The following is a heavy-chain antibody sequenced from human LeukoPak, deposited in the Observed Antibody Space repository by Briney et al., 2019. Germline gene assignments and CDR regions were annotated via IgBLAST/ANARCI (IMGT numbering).Heavy chain of an antibody. CDR1: GYTFTSYY. CDR3: TRAQTGSAGPLSIAVAGIDDY. V-gene: IGHV1-46*01. D-gene: IGHD6-19*01. CDR2: INPSGGST. J-gene: IGHJ4*02. Sequence: ASVKVSCKASGYTFTSYYMHWVRQAPGQGLEWMGIINPSGGSTSYAQKFQGRVTMTRDTSTSTVYMELSSLRSEDTAVYYCTRAQTGSAGPLSIAVAGIDDYWGQGTLVTVSS.